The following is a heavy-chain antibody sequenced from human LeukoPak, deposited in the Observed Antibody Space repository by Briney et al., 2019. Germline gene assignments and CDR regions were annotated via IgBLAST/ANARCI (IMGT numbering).Heavy chain of an antibody. CDR3: ARDLNPYSSGLFDY. CDR1: GYTFTSYG. Sequence: GASVKVSCKASGYTFTSYGISWVRQAPGQGLEWMGWISAYNGNTNYAQKLQGRVTMTTDTSTSTAYMELRSLRSDDTAVYYCARDLNPYSSGLFDYWGQGTLVTVSS. CDR2: ISAYNGNT. J-gene: IGHJ4*02. V-gene: IGHV1-18*01. D-gene: IGHD6-19*01.